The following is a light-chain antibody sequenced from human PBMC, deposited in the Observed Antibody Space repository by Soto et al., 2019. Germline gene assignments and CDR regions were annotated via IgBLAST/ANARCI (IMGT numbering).Light chain of an antibody. CDR1: QSVDNN. Sequence: EIVMTQSPVTLSASPGESATLCFMASQSVDNNVAWYQQKPGQAPRLLIVGSFARATGIPARFSGSGSGSEFTLTISGLQSEDFAVYYCQQYNDRPPITFGQGTRLEIK. V-gene: IGKV3-15*01. CDR3: QQYNDRPPIT. CDR2: GSF. J-gene: IGKJ5*01.